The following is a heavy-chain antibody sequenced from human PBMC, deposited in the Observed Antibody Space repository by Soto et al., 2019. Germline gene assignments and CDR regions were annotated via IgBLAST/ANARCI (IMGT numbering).Heavy chain of an antibody. V-gene: IGHV3-9*01. CDR3: ARSWSGSTSGRVDV. CDR2: INWDGYSI. J-gene: IGHJ6*02. CDR1: GFNFDDHV. Sequence: GGSLRLSCVASGFNFDDHVMHWVRQVPGKGLEWVGHINWDGYSIGYGGSVRGRFSISRDNAKNTLYLQMNSLRPEDTALYFCARSWSGSTSGRVDVWRQGTTVTVSS. D-gene: IGHD3-3*01.